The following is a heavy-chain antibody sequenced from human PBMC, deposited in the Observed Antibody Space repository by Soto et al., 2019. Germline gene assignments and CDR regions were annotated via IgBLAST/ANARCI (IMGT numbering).Heavy chain of an antibody. J-gene: IGHJ6*02. CDR2: ISYDGSNK. D-gene: IGHD6-13*01. Sequence: QVQLVESGGGVVQPGRSLRLSCAASGFTFSSYGMHWVRQAPGKGLEGVAVISYDGSNKYYADSVKGRFTISRDNSKNTLYLQMNSLRAEDTAVYYCAKAAAGDTYYYYYGIDVWGQGTTVTVSS. V-gene: IGHV3-30*18. CDR1: GFTFSSYG. CDR3: AKAAAGDTYYYYYGIDV.